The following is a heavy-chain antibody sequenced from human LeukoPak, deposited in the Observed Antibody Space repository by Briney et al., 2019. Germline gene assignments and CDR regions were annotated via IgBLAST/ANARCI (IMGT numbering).Heavy chain of an antibody. D-gene: IGHD3-9*01. Sequence: ASVKVSCKASGYTFINNWMHWVRQAPGQGLEWVGLINPSCGSTSYAQKFQGRVTMTRDTSTSTVYMELSSLRSEDTAVYYCATGLPAKLRYFDWLSDYFDYWGQGTLVTVSS. V-gene: IGHV1-46*01. J-gene: IGHJ4*02. CDR2: INPSCGST. CDR3: ATGLPAKLRYFDWLSDYFDY. CDR1: GYTFINNW.